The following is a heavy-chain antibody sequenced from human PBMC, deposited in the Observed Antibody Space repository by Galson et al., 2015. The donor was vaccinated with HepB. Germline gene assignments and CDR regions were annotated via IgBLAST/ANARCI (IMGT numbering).Heavy chain of an antibody. CDR1: GFTFDDYA. V-gene: IGHV3-9*01. CDR2: ISWNTDSI. J-gene: IGHJ4*02. Sequence: SLRLSCAASGFTFDDYAMHWVRQAPGKGLEWVSGISWNTDSIGYADSVKGRFTISRDNAKNSLYLQMNSLRAEDTALYYCAKGGYSYGRREIYYWGQGTLVTVSS. CDR3: AKGGYSYGRREIYY. D-gene: IGHD5-18*01.